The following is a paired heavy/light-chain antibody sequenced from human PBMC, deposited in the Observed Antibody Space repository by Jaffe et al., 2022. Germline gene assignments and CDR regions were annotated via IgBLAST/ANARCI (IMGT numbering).Heavy chain of an antibody. Sequence: QVQLQESGPGLVKPSQTLSLTCTVSGGSISSNNYYWSWIRQPAGKGLEWIGRIFATGRTNYNPSLKSRVTLSVDTSKNQFSLNVSSVTAADTAVYYCARDLYYYDSTGAYFDYWGQGILVTVSS. V-gene: IGHV4-61*02. CDR2: IFATGRT. D-gene: IGHD3-22*01. CDR1: GGSISSNNYY. CDR3: ARDLYYYDSTGAYFDY. J-gene: IGHJ4*02.
Light chain of an antibody. V-gene: IGLV2-8*01. CDR3: SAYVGSTIL. J-gene: IGLJ1*01. CDR1: SSDIGNSKY. Sequence: QSALTQPPSASGSPGQSVTISCTGISSDIGNSKYVSWFQQHPGKAPKLMIYEVTKRPSGVPDRFSGSKSGNTASLTVSGLQAEDEADYYCSAYVGSTILFGDGTKITVL. CDR2: EVT.